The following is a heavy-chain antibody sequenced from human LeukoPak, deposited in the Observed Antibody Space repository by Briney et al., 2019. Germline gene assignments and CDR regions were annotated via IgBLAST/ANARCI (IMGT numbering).Heavy chain of an antibody. Sequence: GGSLRLSCAASGFTFSSQAMSWVRQAPAKGLEWVSAISGSGGSTYYADSVKGRFTISRDNSKNTLYLQMNSLRAEDTAVYYCAKHTAMGVLYMDVWGKGTTVTVSS. CDR2: ISGSGGST. J-gene: IGHJ6*03. V-gene: IGHV3-23*01. CDR3: AKHTAMGVLYMDV. D-gene: IGHD5-18*01. CDR1: GFTFSSQA.